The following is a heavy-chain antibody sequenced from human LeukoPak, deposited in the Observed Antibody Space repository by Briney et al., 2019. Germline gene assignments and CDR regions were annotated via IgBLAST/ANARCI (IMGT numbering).Heavy chain of an antibody. J-gene: IGHJ4*02. V-gene: IGHV4-39*07. CDR3: AREGRYHYYYDSSGTVDYFDY. D-gene: IGHD3-22*01. CDR1: GGSISSSSYY. CDR2: IYYSGST. Sequence: SETLSLTCTVSGGSISSSSYYWGWIRQPPGKGLEWIGSIYYSGSTYYNPSLKSRVTISVDTSKNQFSLKLSSVTAADTAVYYCAREGRYHYYYDSSGTVDYFDYWGQGTLVTVSS.